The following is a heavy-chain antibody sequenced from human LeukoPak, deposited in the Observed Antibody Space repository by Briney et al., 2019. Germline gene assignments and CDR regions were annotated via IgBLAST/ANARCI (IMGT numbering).Heavy chain of an antibody. J-gene: IGHJ6*03. CDR1: GYSISSGYY. CDR2: IYHSGST. D-gene: IGHD1-14*01. Sequence: SETLSLTCTVSGYSISSGYYWGWIRQPPGKGLEWIGSIYHSGSTYYNPSLKSRVTISVDTSKNQFSLKLSSVTAADTAVYYCARARVQENHYYYYYMDVWGKGTTVTISS. CDR3: ARARVQENHYYYYYMDV. V-gene: IGHV4-38-2*02.